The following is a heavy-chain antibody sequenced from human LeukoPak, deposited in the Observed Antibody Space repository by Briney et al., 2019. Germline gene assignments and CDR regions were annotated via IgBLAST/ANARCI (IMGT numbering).Heavy chain of an antibody. CDR1: GFTLSTYG. CDR3: SKDLDCSGGTCHKAFDC. Sequence: GGSLRLSWVASGFTLSTYGMHWVRQAPGKGLEWVAFIRYDGSDKFYGNSVKGRFTTSRDNSKNTLYLQMSRLRVEDTAVYYCSKDLDCSGGTCHKAFDCWGQGTLVTVPS. D-gene: IGHD2-15*01. V-gene: IGHV3-30*02. J-gene: IGHJ4*02. CDR2: IRYDGSDK.